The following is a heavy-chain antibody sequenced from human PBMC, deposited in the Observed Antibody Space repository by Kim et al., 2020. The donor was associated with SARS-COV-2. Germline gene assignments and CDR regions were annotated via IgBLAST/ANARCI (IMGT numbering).Heavy chain of an antibody. V-gene: IGHV3-21*01. CDR2: ISSSSSYI. CDR1: GFTFSSYS. J-gene: IGHJ4*02. Sequence: GGSLRLSCAASGFTFSSYSMNWVRQAPGKGLEWVSSISSSSSYIYYADSVKGRFTISRDNAKNSLYLQMNSLRAEDTAVYYCARDSQYSSSDYYFDYWGQGTLVTVSS. CDR3: ARDSQYSSSDYYFDY. D-gene: IGHD6-6*01.